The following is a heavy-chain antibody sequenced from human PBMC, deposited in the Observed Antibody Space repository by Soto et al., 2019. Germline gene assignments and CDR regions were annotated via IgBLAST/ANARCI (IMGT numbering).Heavy chain of an antibody. J-gene: IGHJ6*02. Sequence: PGESLKISCKGSGYSFTRYWISWVRQMPGKGLEWMGRIDPSDSYTNYSPSFQGHVTISADKSISTAYLQWSSLKASDTAMYYCARDVGYSYAATYYYYYGMDVWGQGTTVTVSS. D-gene: IGHD5-18*01. CDR1: GYSFTRYW. CDR2: IDPSDSYT. V-gene: IGHV5-10-1*01. CDR3: ARDVGYSYAATYYYYYGMDV.